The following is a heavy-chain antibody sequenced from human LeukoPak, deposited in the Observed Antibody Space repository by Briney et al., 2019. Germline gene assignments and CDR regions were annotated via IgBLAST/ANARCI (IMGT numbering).Heavy chain of an antibody. CDR1: GFTFSSYA. CDR2: ISSSSSYI. D-gene: IGHD4-11*01. V-gene: IGHV3-21*01. CDR3: ATSPVYSHGHPYYLDY. J-gene: IGHJ4*02. Sequence: GGSLRLSCAVSGFTFSSYAMSWVRQAPGKGLEWVSCISSSSSYIYYADSVKGRFTISRDNAKNSLYLQMSSLRAEDTAVYYCATSPVYSHGHPYYLDYWGQGTLVTVSS.